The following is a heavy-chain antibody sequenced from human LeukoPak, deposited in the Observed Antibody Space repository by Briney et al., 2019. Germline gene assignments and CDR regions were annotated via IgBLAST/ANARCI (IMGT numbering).Heavy chain of an antibody. CDR3: ARELQFHYYEF. D-gene: IGHD4-11*01. CDR1: GFIVSNYY. J-gene: IGHJ4*02. V-gene: IGHV3-53*01. CDR2: IYSGGST. Sequence: PGGSLRLSCAASGFIVSNYYMSWVRQAPREGLEWVSVIYSGGSTNYADSVKGRFIISRDISKNTLYLQMNGLRVEDTAVYYCARELQFHYYEFWGQGTLVTVSS.